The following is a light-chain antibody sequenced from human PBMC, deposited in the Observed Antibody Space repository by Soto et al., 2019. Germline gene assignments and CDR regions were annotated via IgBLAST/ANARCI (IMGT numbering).Light chain of an antibody. V-gene: IGKV1-12*01. Sequence: DIQMTQSPSSVSASLGDRVTISCRASQGISNWIAWYQVKPGKAPTLLIYTASNLQSGVTARFSGSGFGTDFTLTITSLQPEDSAFYYCQQANSFPLTFGGGTKVEIK. CDR3: QQANSFPLT. CDR2: TAS. J-gene: IGKJ4*01. CDR1: QGISNW.